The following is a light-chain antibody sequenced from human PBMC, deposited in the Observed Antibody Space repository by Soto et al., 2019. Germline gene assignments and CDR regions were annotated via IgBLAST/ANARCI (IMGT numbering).Light chain of an antibody. V-gene: IGLV4-69*01. CDR2: LNSDGSH. CDR1: SGHSNYA. CDR3: QTWGSGIVV. Sequence: QPVLTQSPSASASLGASVKLSCTLSSGHSNYAIAWHQQQSEKGPRYLMKLNSDGSHSKGDGIPDRFSGSSSEAERYLTISSLQSEDEADYYCQTWGSGIVVFGAGTKLTVL. J-gene: IGLJ2*01.